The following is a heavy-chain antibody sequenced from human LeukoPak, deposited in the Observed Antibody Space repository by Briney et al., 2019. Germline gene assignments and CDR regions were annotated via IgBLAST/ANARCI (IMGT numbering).Heavy chain of an antibody. Sequence: GGSLRLSCAASGFTFSSYSMNWVRQAPGKGLEWVSSISSSSSYIYYADSVKGRFTISRDNAKNSLYLQMNSLRAEDTAVYYCAKGGPDYYDSSGYGYWGQGTLVTVSS. CDR1: GFTFSSYS. V-gene: IGHV3-21*04. J-gene: IGHJ4*02. CDR2: ISSSSSYI. CDR3: AKGGPDYYDSSGYGY. D-gene: IGHD3-22*01.